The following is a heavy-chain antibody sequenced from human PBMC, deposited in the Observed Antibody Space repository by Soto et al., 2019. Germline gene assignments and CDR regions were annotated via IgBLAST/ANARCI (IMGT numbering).Heavy chain of an antibody. Sequence: EVQLLESGGGLVQPGGSQRLSCAVYGFTFSDYSMSWVRQAPGKGLEWVSGISGAGGSIYYADSVKGRFTISRDISRNRLFLRMYSLTVDYTAVYYCVKRLGDKWSTYFFHFWGQGTLVSVSS. CDR2: ISGAGGSI. CDR1: GFTFSDYS. D-gene: IGHD1-26*01. V-gene: IGHV3-23*01. CDR3: VKRLGDKWSTYFFHF. J-gene: IGHJ4*02.